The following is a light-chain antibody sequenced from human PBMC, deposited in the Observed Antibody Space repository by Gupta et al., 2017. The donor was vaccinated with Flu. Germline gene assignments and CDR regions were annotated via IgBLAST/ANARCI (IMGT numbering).Light chain of an antibody. V-gene: IGLV1-40*01. J-gene: IGLJ2*01. Sequence: QSVLTQPPPVSGAPGQRVTISCTGSSSNIGAGYDVHWYQQLPGTAPKLLIYGNSNRPSGVPDRFSGSKSGTSASLAIAGLQAEDEADYYCQSYDSSLSVFFDGATKLTVL. CDR2: GNS. CDR1: SSNIGAGYD. CDR3: QSYDSSLSVF.